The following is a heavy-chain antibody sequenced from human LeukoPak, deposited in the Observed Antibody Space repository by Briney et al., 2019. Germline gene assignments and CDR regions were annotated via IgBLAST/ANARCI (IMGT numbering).Heavy chain of an antibody. CDR2: ISASGAST. CDR3: AKNGAYTSSSIDY. V-gene: IGHV3-23*01. Sequence: GGSLRLSCAASGFTVSSNYMSWVRQAPGKGLEWVSAISASGASTYYADSVKGRFTISRDTSKNTLYLQMNSLRAEDTAVYYCAKNGAYTSSSIDYWGQGTLVTVSS. J-gene: IGHJ4*02. D-gene: IGHD6-6*01. CDR1: GFTVSSNY.